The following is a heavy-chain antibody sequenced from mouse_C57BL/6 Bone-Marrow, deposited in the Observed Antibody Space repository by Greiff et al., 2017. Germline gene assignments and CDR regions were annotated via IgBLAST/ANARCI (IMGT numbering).Heavy chain of an antibody. CDR2: ISSGGSYT. CDR3: ARFTTVVATGYFDV. V-gene: IGHV5-6*01. D-gene: IGHD1-1*01. Sequence: VQLQQSGGDLVKPGGSLKLSCAASGFTFSSYGMSWVRQTPDKRLEWVATISSGGSYTSYPDSVKGRFTISRDNAKNTLYLQMSILKSEDTAMYYCARFTTVVATGYFDVWGTGTTVTVSS. CDR1: GFTFSSYG. J-gene: IGHJ1*03.